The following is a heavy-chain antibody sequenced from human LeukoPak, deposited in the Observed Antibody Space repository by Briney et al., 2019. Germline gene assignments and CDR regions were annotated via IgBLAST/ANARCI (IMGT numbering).Heavy chain of an antibody. CDR1: GYTFTGYY. Sequence: ASVKVSCKASGYTFTGYYMHWVRQAPGQGLGWRGWINPNSGGTNYAQKFQGWVTMTRDTSISTAYMELSRLRSDDTAVYYCATADGYCSGGSCYSTDAFDIWGQGTMVTVSS. V-gene: IGHV1-2*04. CDR2: INPNSGGT. CDR3: ATADGYCSGGSCYSTDAFDI. D-gene: IGHD2-15*01. J-gene: IGHJ3*02.